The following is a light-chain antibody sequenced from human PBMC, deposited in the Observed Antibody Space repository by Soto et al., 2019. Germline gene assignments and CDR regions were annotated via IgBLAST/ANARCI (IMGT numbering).Light chain of an antibody. CDR3: QQSFISPRT. J-gene: IGKJ1*01. Sequence: VMTQSPATLSVSPGERATLSCRASESVSSNLAWYQQRPGQAPRLLIYGASTRASGVPARFSGSGSGTEFTLTISSLQSEDSAVYYCQQSFISPRTFGLGTKVDIK. V-gene: IGKV3-15*01. CDR2: GAS. CDR1: ESVSSN.